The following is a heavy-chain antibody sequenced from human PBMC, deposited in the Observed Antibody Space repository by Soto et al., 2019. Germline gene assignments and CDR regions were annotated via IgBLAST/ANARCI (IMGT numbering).Heavy chain of an antibody. D-gene: IGHD2-2*01. Sequence: QVQLQESGPGLVKPSQTLSLTCTVSGGSISSGDYYWSWIRQPPGKGLEWIGYIYYSGRTYYNPSLTSRVSISVDTSKNQFSLKLSSVTAADTAVYYCARDRIVIVPAATLFDYWGQGTLVTVSS. CDR3: ARDRIVIVPAATLFDY. V-gene: IGHV4-30-4*01. J-gene: IGHJ4*02. CDR1: GGSISSGDYY. CDR2: IYYSGRT.